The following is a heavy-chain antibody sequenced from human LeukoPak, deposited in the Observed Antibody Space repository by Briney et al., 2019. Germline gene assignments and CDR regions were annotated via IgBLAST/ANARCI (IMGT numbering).Heavy chain of an antibody. Sequence: ASVKVSCKASGYIFSNFFSSYGISWVRQAPGQGLEWMGWISAYNGNTNYAQKLQGRVTMTTDTSTSTVYMELSSLRSEDTAVYYCARGTVTDLLEYWGQGTLVTVSS. D-gene: IGHD2-21*02. J-gene: IGHJ4*02. CDR3: ARGTVTDLLEY. CDR2: ISAYNGNT. V-gene: IGHV1-18*01. CDR1: GYIFSNFFSSYG.